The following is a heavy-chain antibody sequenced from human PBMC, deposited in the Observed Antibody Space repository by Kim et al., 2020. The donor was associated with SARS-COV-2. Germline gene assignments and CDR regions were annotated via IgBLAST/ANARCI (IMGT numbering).Heavy chain of an antibody. CDR3: ARGHTYYYDSSGYYSPYYFDY. CDR2: ISYDGSNK. D-gene: IGHD3-22*01. Sequence: GGSLRLSCAASGFTFSSYAMHWVRQAPGKGLEWVAVISYDGSNKYYADSVKGRFTISRDNSKNTLYLQMNSLRAEDTAVYYCARGHTYYYDSSGYYSPYYFDYCGQGTLVTVSS. V-gene: IGHV3-30-3*01. CDR1: GFTFSSYA. J-gene: IGHJ4*02.